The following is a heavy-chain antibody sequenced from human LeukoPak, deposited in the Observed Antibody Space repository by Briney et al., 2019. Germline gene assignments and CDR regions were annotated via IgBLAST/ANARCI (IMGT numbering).Heavy chain of an antibody. Sequence: GGSLRLSCAASGFTVSDNYMSWVRQAPGKGLEWVSVMYSRGDTYYANSVKGRFTFSRDISKNTLYLQMNGLRTEDTAMYYCARDAPQVPAAGVLASWGQGALVIVSS. J-gene: IGHJ5*02. D-gene: IGHD6-13*01. V-gene: IGHV3-53*01. CDR2: MYSRGDT. CDR1: GFTVSDNY. CDR3: ARDAPQVPAAGVLAS.